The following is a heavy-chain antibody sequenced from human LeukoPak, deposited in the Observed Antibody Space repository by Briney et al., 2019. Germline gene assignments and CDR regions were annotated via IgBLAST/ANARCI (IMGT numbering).Heavy chain of an antibody. D-gene: IGHD6-13*01. CDR2: IYSGGKV. Sequence: GGSLRLSCAASGFTVSSTYMSWVRQTPGKGLEWVSVIYSGGKVYYIDSVKGRFTISRDTSKNTLYLQMNSLRAEDTAVYYCAKVYGIAAAGTVPNCFDYWGQGTLVTVSS. J-gene: IGHJ4*02. V-gene: IGHV3-53*01. CDR3: AKVYGIAAAGTVPNCFDY. CDR1: GFTVSSTY.